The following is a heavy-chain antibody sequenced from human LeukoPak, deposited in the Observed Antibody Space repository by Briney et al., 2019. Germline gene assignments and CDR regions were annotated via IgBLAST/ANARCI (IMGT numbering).Heavy chain of an antibody. CDR3: ARVPYSSSWYGQLDY. D-gene: IGHD6-13*01. CDR2: IYYSGST. J-gene: IGHJ4*02. V-gene: IGHV4-59*01. CDR1: GGSISSYY. Sequence: SETLSLTCTVSGGSISSYYWSWIRQPPGKGLEWIGYIYYSGSTNYNPSLKSRVTISVDTSKNQFSLKLSSVTAADTAVYYCARVPYSSSWYGQLDYWGQGTLVTVSS.